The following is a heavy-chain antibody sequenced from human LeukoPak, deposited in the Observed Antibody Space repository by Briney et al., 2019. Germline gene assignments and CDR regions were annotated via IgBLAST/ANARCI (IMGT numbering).Heavy chain of an antibody. CDR3: AKYQTTVKYFDY. CDR1: GFTFGSYA. D-gene: IGHD4-17*01. CDR2: ISGSGGST. Sequence: PGGSLRLSCAASGFTFGSYAMSWVRQAPGKGLEWVSAISGSGGSTYYADSVKGRFTLSRDNSKTTLYLQMNSLRAEDTAVYYCAKYQTTVKYFDYWGQGTLVTVSS. J-gene: IGHJ4*02. V-gene: IGHV3-23*01.